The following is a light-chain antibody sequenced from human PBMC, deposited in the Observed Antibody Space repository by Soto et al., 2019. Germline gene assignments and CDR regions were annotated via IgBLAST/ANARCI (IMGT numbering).Light chain of an antibody. V-gene: IGKV3-20*01. CDR3: EENSSSLT. J-gene: IGKJ4*01. Sequence: VLTQSPDSLSLSPGERATLSCRASQYISTKLAWYQQRLGQAPRLLIFGASTRATGILDMFSGSGSGREFTLNYSMLKTEDVKAYYGEENSSSLTFGGGTKVEIK. CDR2: GAS. CDR1: QYISTK.